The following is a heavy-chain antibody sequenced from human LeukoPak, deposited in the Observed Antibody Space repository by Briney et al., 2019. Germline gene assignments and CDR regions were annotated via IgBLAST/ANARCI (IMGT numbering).Heavy chain of an antibody. CDR1: GGTFSSYG. D-gene: IGHD6-13*01. CDR2: IIPIFGTT. CDR3: ARDTLYSIRLFQH. Sequence: SVKVSCKASGGTFSSYGISWVRQAPGQGLEWMGGIIPIFGTTNYAQKFQGRVTITADESTSTAYMELSSLRSEDTAVYYCARDTLYSIRLFQHWGQGTLVTVSS. V-gene: IGHV1-69*13. J-gene: IGHJ1*01.